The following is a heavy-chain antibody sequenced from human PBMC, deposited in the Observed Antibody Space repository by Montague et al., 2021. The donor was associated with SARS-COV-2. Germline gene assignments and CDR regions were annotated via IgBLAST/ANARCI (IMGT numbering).Heavy chain of an antibody. V-gene: IGHV6-1*01. Sequence: CAIPGDSVSSNSAAWNWIRQSPSRGLEWLGRTYYRSKWHNDYAVSVKSRITISPDTSKNQFSLQLKSVTPEDTAVYYCARGWVATIPHMDNWGQGSLVIVSS. CDR3: ARGWVATIPHMDN. CDR1: GDSVSSNSAA. D-gene: IGHD5-12*01. CDR2: TYYRSKWHN. J-gene: IGHJ4*02.